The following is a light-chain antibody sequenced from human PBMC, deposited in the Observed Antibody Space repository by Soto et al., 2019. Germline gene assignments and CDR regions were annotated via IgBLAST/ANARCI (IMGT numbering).Light chain of an antibody. Sequence: ETVMTQSPATLSVSPGARATLSCRASQSISSDLAWYQQKPGQAPRLLIYGASTTATGIPGRFSGSGSGREFTLTISSRQSEGFAVYYCQQYKNWPRTFGQGTKVDIK. V-gene: IGKV3-15*01. CDR1: QSISSD. CDR3: QQYKNWPRT. J-gene: IGKJ2*01. CDR2: GAS.